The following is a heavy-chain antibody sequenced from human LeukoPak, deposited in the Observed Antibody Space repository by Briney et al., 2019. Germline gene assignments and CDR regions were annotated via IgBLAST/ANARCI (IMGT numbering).Heavy chain of an antibody. CDR2: IKQDGSEK. CDR1: GFTFSSYW. CDR3: ARDGTKLWPRLGGSLRFDY. D-gene: IGHD5-18*01. J-gene: IGHJ4*02. V-gene: IGHV3-7*01. Sequence: GGSLRLSCAASGFTFSSYWMSWVRQAPGKGLEWVANIKQDGSEKYYVDFVKGRFTISRDNAKNSLYLQMNSLRAEDTAVYYCARDGTKLWPRLGGSLRFDYWGQGTLVTVSS.